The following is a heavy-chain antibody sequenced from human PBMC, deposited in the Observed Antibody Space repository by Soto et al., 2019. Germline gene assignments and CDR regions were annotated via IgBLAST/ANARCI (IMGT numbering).Heavy chain of an antibody. D-gene: IGHD3-22*01. J-gene: IGHJ4*02. CDR2: IYYSGST. CDR3: MLGSGWKDFDY. Sequence: SETLCLTCTVSGGSISSSSYYWGWIRQPPGKGLEWIGSIYYSGSTYYNPSLKSRVTISVDTSKNQFSLKLSSVTAADTAVYYCMLGSGWKDFDYWGQGTLVTVSS. CDR1: GGSISSSSYY. V-gene: IGHV4-39*01.